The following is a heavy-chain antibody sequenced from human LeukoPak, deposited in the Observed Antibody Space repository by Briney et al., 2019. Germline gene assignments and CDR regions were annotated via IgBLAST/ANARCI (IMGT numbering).Heavy chain of an antibody. Sequence: GGSLEISCKGSGYRFTNYWIAWGRQVPGEGLEGRAIIYPGESDARYSPSFQGQVTISVDKSISPTYLRWSSLKASDTAMYYCARRGWGFGEPKRDHDTFDIWGQGTMVTVSS. CDR3: ARRGWGFGEPKRDHDTFDI. V-gene: IGHV5-51*01. J-gene: IGHJ3*02. D-gene: IGHD3-10*01. CDR1: GYRFTNYW. CDR2: IYPGESDA.